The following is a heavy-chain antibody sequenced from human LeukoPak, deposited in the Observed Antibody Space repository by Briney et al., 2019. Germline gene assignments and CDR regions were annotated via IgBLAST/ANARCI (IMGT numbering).Heavy chain of an antibody. CDR2: ISYDGSNK. CDR3: AKDRGIVVVVAATDY. V-gene: IGHV3-30-3*01. CDR1: EFTFSSYA. Sequence: GGSLRLSCAASEFTFSSYAMHWVRQAPGKGLEWVAVISYDGSNKYYADSVKGRFTISRDNSKNTLYLQMNSLRAEDTAVYYCAKDRGIVVVVAATDYWGQGTLVTVSS. D-gene: IGHD2-15*01. J-gene: IGHJ4*02.